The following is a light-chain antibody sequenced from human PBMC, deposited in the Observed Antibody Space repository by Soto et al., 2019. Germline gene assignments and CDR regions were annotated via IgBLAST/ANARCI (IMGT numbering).Light chain of an antibody. V-gene: IGKV3-11*01. CDR3: QQRSNWPPLT. CDR2: DAS. Sequence: EIVLTQSPATLSLSPGERATLSCRASQNVSRCLAWYQRRPGQAPRLLIYDASNRASDIPARFSGSGSGTDFTLPISSLEPEDSGVYYCQQRSNWPPLTFGGGTKVEIK. J-gene: IGKJ4*01. CDR1: QNVSRC.